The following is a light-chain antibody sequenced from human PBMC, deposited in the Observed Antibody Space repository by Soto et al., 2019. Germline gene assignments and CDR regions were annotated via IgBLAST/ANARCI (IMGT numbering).Light chain of an antibody. Sequence: EIVLTXXXXTLSMSPGERATLSCRASQSISSNYLAWYQQKPGQAPRLLIYGASSRATGIPDRFSGSGSGTDFTLTISRLEAEDFAVYYCQQYGSSPRTFGQGTKVEFK. V-gene: IGKV3-20*01. CDR2: GAS. CDR3: QQYGSSPRT. J-gene: IGKJ1*01. CDR1: QSISSNY.